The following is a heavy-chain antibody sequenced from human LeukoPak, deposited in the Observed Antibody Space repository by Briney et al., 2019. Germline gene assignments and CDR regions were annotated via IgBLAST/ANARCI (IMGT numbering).Heavy chain of an antibody. CDR3: ARDYADYVGYFFFDY. D-gene: IGHD4-17*01. CDR2: ISGGGETT. Sequence: GGSLRLSCAASGFTFNNYAMNWVRQAPGKGLEWASSISGGGETTYYADSAKGRFTISRDNSQNTLYLQMNSLRAENTAVYYCARDYADYVGYFFFDYWGQGTLVTVSS. V-gene: IGHV3-23*01. CDR1: GFTFNNYA. J-gene: IGHJ4*02.